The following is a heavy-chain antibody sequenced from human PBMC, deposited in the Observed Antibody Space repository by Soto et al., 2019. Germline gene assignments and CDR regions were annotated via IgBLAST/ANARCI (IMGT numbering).Heavy chain of an antibody. CDR1: GYTFTGYY. V-gene: IGHV1-2*04. D-gene: IGHD4-17*01. CDR2: INPNSGGT. CDR3: AREVGPTTVTGLYY. J-gene: IGHJ4*02. Sequence: GASVKVSCKASGYTFTGYYMHWVRQAPGQGLEWMGWINPNSGGTNYAQKFQGWVTMTRDTSISTAYMELSRLRSDDTAVYYCAREVGPTTVTGLYYWGQGTLVTVSS.